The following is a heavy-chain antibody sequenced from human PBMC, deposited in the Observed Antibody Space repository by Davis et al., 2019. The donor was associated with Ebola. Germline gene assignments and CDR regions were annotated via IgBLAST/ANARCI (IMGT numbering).Heavy chain of an antibody. V-gene: IGHV4-34*01. CDR2: INHSGST. CDR3: ARERVIDGIAVAGSAFDI. CDR1: GGSFSGYY. J-gene: IGHJ3*02. D-gene: IGHD6-19*01. Sequence: PSETLSLTCAVYGGSFSGYYWSWICQPPGKGLEWIGEINHSGSTNYNPSLKSRVTISVDTSKNQFSLKLSSVTAADTAVYYCARERVIDGIAVAGSAFDIWGQGTMVTVSS.